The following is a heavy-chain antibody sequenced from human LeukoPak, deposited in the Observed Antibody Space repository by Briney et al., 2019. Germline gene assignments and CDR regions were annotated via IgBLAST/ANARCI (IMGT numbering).Heavy chain of an antibody. J-gene: IGHJ4*02. D-gene: IGHD3-10*01. CDR2: ISYDGSNK. Sequence: GRSLRLSCAASGFTFSSYAMHWVRQAPGKGLEWVAVISYDGSNKYYADSVKGRFTISRDNCKNTLYLQMNSLRAEDTAVYYCARDHRGVRDYFDYWGQGTLVTVSS. CDR3: ARDHRGVRDYFDY. CDR1: GFTFSSYA. V-gene: IGHV3-30-3*01.